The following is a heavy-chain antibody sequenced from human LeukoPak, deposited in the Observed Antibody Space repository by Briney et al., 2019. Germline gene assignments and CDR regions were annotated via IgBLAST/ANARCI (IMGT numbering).Heavy chain of an antibody. D-gene: IGHD3-10*01. CDR3: AGGSGSYRTPYYYMDV. CDR2: IYSGGST. V-gene: IGHV3-53*01. J-gene: IGHJ6*03. Sequence: GGSLRLSCAASGFTVSSNYMSWVRQAPGKGLEWVSVIYSGGSTYYADSVKGRFTISRDNSKNTLYLQMNSLRAEDTAVYYCAGGSGSYRTPYYYMDVRGTGTTVTVSS. CDR1: GFTVSSNY.